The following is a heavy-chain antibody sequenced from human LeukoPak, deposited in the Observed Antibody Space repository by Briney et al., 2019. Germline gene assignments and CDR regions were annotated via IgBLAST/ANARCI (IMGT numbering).Heavy chain of an antibody. CDR1: GGSISSYY. D-gene: IGHD1-1*01. J-gene: IGHJ3*02. CDR3: ARDRFFDWNDSDAFDI. CDR2: IYYSGST. V-gene: IGHV4-59*01. Sequence: SETLSLTCTVSGGSISSYYWSWIRPPPGKGLEWIGYIYYSGSTNYNPSLKSRVTISVDTSKNQFSLKLSSVTAADTAVYYCARDRFFDWNDSDAFDIWGQGTMVTVSS.